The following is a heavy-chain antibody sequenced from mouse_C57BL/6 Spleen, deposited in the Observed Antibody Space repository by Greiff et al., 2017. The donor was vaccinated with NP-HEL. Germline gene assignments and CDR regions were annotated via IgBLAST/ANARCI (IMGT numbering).Heavy chain of an antibody. CDR2: IYPGDGDT. Sequence: VKLVESGPELVKPGASVKISCKASGYAFSSSWMNWVKQRPGKGLEWIGRIYPGDGDTNYNGKFKGKATLTADKSSSTAYMQLSSLTSEDSAVYFCARSRYDYSYAMDYWGQGTSVTVSS. J-gene: IGHJ4*01. D-gene: IGHD2-4*01. CDR3: ARSRYDYSYAMDY. V-gene: IGHV1-82*01. CDR1: GYAFSSSW.